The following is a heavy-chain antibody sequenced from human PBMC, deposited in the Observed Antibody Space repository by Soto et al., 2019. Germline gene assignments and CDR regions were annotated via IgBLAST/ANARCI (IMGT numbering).Heavy chain of an antibody. CDR1: GFTFSSYE. Sequence: GVSLRLSCAASGFTFSSYEMNWVRQAPGKGLEWVSYISSSGSTIYYADSVKGRFTISRDNAKNSLYLQMNSLRAEDTAVYYCARARGIGINWFEPWGQGTLVTVS. D-gene: IGHD3-10*01. V-gene: IGHV3-48*03. J-gene: IGHJ5*02. CDR2: ISSSGSTI. CDR3: ARARGIGINWFEP.